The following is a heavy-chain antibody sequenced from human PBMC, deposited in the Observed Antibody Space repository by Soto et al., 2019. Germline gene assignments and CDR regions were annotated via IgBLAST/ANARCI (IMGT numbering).Heavy chain of an antibody. V-gene: IGHV3-23*01. J-gene: IGHJ4*02. Sequence: PGGSLRLSCAASGFTFSSYAMSWVRQAPGKGLEWVSAISGSGGSTYYADSVKGRFTISRDNSKNTLYLQMNSLRAEDTAVYYCAKGSIVVVVAATLPFDYWGQGTLVTVSS. CDR3: AKGSIVVVVAATLPFDY. CDR1: GFTFSSYA. D-gene: IGHD2-15*01. CDR2: ISGSGGST.